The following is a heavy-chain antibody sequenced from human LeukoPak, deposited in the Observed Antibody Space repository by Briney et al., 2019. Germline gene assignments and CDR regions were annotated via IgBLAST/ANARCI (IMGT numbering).Heavy chain of an antibody. CDR2: ISGNGQQR. CDR3: AKDGNCLDSSGFFIPFDH. CDR1: GFTFSRSA. V-gene: IGHV3-23*01. J-gene: IGHJ4*02. D-gene: IGHD3-22*01. Sequence: PGGSLRLSCSASGFTFSRSAMTWVRQLPGKGLEWVSTISGNGQQRYYGDSVKGRFSVSRDNSKNTLYLQMDSLRADDSALYYCAKDGNCLDSSGFFIPFDHWGQGTLVTVSS.